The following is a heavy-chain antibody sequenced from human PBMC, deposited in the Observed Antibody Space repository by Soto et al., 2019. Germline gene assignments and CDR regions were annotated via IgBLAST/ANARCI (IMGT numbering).Heavy chain of an antibody. CDR2: MNPNSGNT. CDR1: GYTFTSYD. D-gene: IGHD3-16*02. CDR3: ARRASYDYIWGGYLNDY. J-gene: IGHJ4*02. V-gene: IGHV1-8*01. Sequence: ASVKVSCKASGYTFTSYDINWVRQATGQGLEWMGWMNPNSGNTGYAQKFQGRVTMTRNTSISTAYMELSSLRSEDTAVYYCARRASYDYIWGGYLNDYWGQGTLVTVSS.